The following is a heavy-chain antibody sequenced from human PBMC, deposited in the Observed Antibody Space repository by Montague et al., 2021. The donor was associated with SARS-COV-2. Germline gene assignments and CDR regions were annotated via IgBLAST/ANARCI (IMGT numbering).Heavy chain of an antibody. V-gene: IGHV4-38-2*02. CDR3: ASSYDSTGHVGY. CDR1: GFSISTGYY. CDR2: IYHSGST. J-gene: IGHJ4*02. D-gene: IGHD3-22*01. Sequence: SETLSLTCTVSGFSISTGYYWGWIRQPPGKRLEWIGSIYHSGSTYYNPSLKSRVTISVDTSKNQFSLKLISVTAADTAGYYCASSYDSTGHVGYWGQGTLVTVSS.